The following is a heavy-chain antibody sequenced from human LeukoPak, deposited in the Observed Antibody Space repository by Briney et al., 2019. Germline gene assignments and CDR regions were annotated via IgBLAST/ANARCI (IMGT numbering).Heavy chain of an antibody. CDR3: ARVGTGVDY. J-gene: IGHJ4*02. D-gene: IGHD7-27*01. CDR1: GFTFSSYS. V-gene: IGHV3-21*01. CDR2: ISTSSLYI. Sequence: PGGSLRLSCAASGFTFSSYSMNWVRQAPGKGLEWVSSISTSSLYIYYADSVKGRFTVSRDNAKNSLFLQMNSLRAEDTAQYYCARVGTGVDYWGQGTLVTVSS.